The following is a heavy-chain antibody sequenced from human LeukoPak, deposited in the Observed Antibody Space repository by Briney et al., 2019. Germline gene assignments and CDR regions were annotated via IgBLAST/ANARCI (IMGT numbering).Heavy chain of an antibody. J-gene: IGHJ6*02. Sequence: GGSLRLSCAASGFTFSDYYMSWIRQAPGKGLEWVSDIGSGSSYTNYADSVKGRFTISRDNAKNSLYLQMNSLRAEDTAVYYCARAPHYSNYGPYYYGTDVWGQGTTVTVSS. CDR1: GFTFSDYY. V-gene: IGHV3-11*06. CDR2: IGSGSSYT. D-gene: IGHD4-11*01. CDR3: ARAPHYSNYGPYYYGTDV.